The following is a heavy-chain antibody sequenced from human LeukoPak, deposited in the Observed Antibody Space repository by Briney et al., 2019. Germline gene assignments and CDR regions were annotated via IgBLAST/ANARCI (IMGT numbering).Heavy chain of an antibody. CDR1: GDTFTGYY. V-gene: IGHV1-2*02. J-gene: IGHJ4*02. CDR3: ARDPVYNVNSGYTHFDY. D-gene: IGHD3-22*01. CDR2: INPNSGGT. Sequence: ASVKVSCKASGDTFTGYYMHWVRQAPGQGLEWMGWINPNSGGTNYAQKFQGRVTMTRDTSISTAYMEVSRLISDDTAVYYCARDPVYNVNSGYTHFDYWGQGTLVTVSS.